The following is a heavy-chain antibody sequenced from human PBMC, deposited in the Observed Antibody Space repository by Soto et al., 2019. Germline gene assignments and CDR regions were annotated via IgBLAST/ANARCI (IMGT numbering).Heavy chain of an antibody. J-gene: IGHJ4*02. CDR2: IKQDGSEK. CDR1: GFTITNYW. V-gene: IGHV3-7*01. Sequence: PGGSLRLSCAVSGFTITNYWMSWVRQAPGKGLEWVATIKQDGSEKFYVDSVKGRFTISRDNAEKSLYLQMNSLSVEDTAVFFCARDVGYDYVNWGQGTLVTVS. D-gene: IGHD5-12*01. CDR3: ARDVGYDYVN.